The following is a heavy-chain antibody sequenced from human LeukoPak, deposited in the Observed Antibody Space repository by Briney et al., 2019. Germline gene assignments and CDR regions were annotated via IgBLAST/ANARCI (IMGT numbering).Heavy chain of an antibody. CDR2: IGTADDT. D-gene: IGHD1-20*01. V-gene: IGHV3-13*01. CDR3: ARGYNWNNGDFFGLDV. CDR1: GFTSSSYD. J-gene: IGHJ6*02. Sequence: GGSLRLSRAASGFTSSSYDLHWVRQPTGRGLEWVSGIGTADDTYYADSVRGRFTISRENAKNSLNLHMTSLRAGDTAVYYCARGYNWNNGDFFGLDVWGLGTTVTVSS.